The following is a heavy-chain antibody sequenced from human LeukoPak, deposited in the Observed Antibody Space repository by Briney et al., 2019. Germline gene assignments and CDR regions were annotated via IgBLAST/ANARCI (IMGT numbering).Heavy chain of an antibody. CDR1: GYAFTSYY. D-gene: IGHD3-10*01. V-gene: IGHV1-46*01. CDR3: ARDPPYGSGSSNWFDP. J-gene: IGHJ5*02. CDR2: INPSGGST. Sequence: GASVKVSCKASGYAFTSYYMHWVRQAPGQGLEWMGIINPSGGSTSYAQKFQGRVTMTRDTSTSTVYMELSSLRSEDTAVYYCARDPPYGSGSSNWFDPWGQGTLVTVSS.